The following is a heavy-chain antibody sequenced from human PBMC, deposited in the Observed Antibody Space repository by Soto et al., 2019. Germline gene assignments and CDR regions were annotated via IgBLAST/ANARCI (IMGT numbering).Heavy chain of an antibody. D-gene: IGHD6-19*01. CDR2: AYPRGST. V-gene: IGHV4-30-2*01. J-gene: IGHJ5*02. Sequence: QVQLQESGSGLVKPSQTLSLTCAVSGGYIVSGGYSWGWIRQPPGKGLEWIGTAYPRGSTYYDPSHTSRVTISLDLSKDQFSLTLNSVTAADTAVYYCARVAGSGWYDAWGQGTLVTVSS. CDR1: GGYIVSGGYS. CDR3: ARVAGSGWYDA.